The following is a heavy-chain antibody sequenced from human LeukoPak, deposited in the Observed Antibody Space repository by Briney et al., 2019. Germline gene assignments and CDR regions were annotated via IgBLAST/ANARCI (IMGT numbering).Heavy chain of an antibody. J-gene: IGHJ4*02. D-gene: IGHD3-10*01. Sequence: GGSLRLSCAASGFTFSSYAMHWVRRAPGKGLEWVAVISYDGSNKYYADSVKGRFTISRDNSKNTLYLQMNSLRAEDTAVYYCARDSTRGTFDYWGQGTLVTVSS. CDR3: ARDSTRGTFDY. CDR1: GFTFSSYA. V-gene: IGHV3-30*01. CDR2: ISYDGSNK.